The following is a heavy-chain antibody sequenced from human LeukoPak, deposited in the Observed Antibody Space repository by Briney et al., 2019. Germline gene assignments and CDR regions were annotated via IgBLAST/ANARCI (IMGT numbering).Heavy chain of an antibody. Sequence: PSETLSLTCTVSGGSISSSSCYWGWIRQPPGKGLEWIGSIYYSGSTYYNPSLKSRVTISVDTSKNQFSLKLSSVTAADTAVYYCARGLVGSSWRLDAFDIWGQGTMVTVSS. V-gene: IGHV4-39*07. D-gene: IGHD6-13*01. CDR3: ARGLVGSSWRLDAFDI. J-gene: IGHJ3*02. CDR1: GGSISSSSCY. CDR2: IYYSGST.